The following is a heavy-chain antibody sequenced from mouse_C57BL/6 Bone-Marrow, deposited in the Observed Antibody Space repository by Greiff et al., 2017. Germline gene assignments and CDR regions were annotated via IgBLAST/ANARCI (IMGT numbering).Heavy chain of an antibody. CDR2: IRSKSSNYAT. CDR3: VIDRTGAWFAY. CDR1: GFTFNTYA. Sequence: EVKVVASGGGLVQPKGSLKLSCAASGFTFNTYAMPWVRQAPGKGLEWVARIRSKSSNYATYYADSVKDRFTISSDDSQSMLYLQMNNLKTEDKAMYYCVIDRTGAWFAYWGQGTLVTVSA. V-gene: IGHV10-3*01. D-gene: IGHD4-1*01. J-gene: IGHJ3*01.